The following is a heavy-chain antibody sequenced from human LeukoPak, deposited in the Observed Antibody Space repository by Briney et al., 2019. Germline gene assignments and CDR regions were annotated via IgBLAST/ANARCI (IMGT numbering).Heavy chain of an antibody. CDR3: ARRYYYGSGSYYNVALRY. V-gene: IGHV1-8*01. CDR1: GYTFTSYD. J-gene: IGHJ1*01. Sequence: ASVKVSCKASGYTFTSYDINWVRQATGQGLEWMGWMNPNSGSTGYAQKFQGRVTMTRNTSISTAYMELSSLRSEDTAVYYCARRYYYGSGSYYNVALRYWGQGTLVTVSS. CDR2: MNPNSGST. D-gene: IGHD3-10*01.